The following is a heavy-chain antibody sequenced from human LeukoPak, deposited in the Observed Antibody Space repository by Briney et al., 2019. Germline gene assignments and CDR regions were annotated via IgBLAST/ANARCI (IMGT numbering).Heavy chain of an antibody. J-gene: IGHJ4*02. V-gene: IGHV2-5*02. CDR2: IYWDDAT. D-gene: IGHD3-9*01. CDR1: GFSLSTSGVG. CDR3: AHIPFYDILTGYYHFDY. Sequence: SGPTLVKPSQTLTLTCTFSGFSLSTSGVGVGWIRQPPGKALEWLALIYWDDATRYSPSLKSRLTITKDTSKNQVVLTMTNMDPVDTATYYCAHIPFYDILTGYYHFDYWGQGTLVTVSS.